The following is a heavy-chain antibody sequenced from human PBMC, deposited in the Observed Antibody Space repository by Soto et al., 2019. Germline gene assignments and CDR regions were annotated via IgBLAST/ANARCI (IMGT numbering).Heavy chain of an antibody. CDR3: AKSGPTNSFDY. J-gene: IGHJ4*02. Sequence: PGGSLRLSCAASGFTFSTYAMNWVRQAPGKGLEWVSTVSGGGGFTYYADSVKGRFTISRDDSKKMVFLQMNSLRAEDTAVYYCAKSGPTNSFDYWGQGSLVTVSS. D-gene: IGHD1-26*01. CDR2: VSGGGGFT. V-gene: IGHV3-23*01. CDR1: GFTFSTYA.